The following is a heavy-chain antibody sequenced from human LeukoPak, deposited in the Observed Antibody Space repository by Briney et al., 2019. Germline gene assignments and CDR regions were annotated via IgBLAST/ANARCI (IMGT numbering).Heavy chain of an antibody. CDR3: ATISSRVFDY. J-gene: IGHJ4*02. CDR1: GDSISSGSYS. V-gene: IGHV4-39*01. CDR2: IYYGGNT. D-gene: IGHD6-6*01. Sequence: ASETLSLTCTVSGDSISSGSYSWDWIRQPPGKGLEWIGSIYYGGNTYHNPSLKSRVTISVDTSKNQFSLKLSSVTAPDTAVYYCATISSRVFDYWGQGTLVTVSS.